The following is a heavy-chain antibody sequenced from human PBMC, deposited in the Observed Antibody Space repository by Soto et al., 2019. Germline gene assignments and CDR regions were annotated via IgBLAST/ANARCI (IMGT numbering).Heavy chain of an antibody. Sequence: EVQLLESGGGLVQPGGSLRLSCAASGFTFSSYAMSWVRQAPGKGLEWVSAMSGSGGSTYYADCVKGRFTISRDNSNNTQYLQMNSLRAEDTAAYYCAKDERGSSGPMGYWGQGTLVTVSS. CDR3: AKDERGSSGPMGY. V-gene: IGHV3-23*01. J-gene: IGHJ4*02. CDR2: MSGSGGST. D-gene: IGHD6-19*01. CDR1: GFTFSSYA.